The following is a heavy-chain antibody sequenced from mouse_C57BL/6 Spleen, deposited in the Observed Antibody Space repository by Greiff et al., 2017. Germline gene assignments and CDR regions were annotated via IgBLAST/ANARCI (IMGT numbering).Heavy chain of an antibody. J-gene: IGHJ3*01. D-gene: IGHD2-4*01. CDR3: ARMGLDNDEAY. Sequence: VQLQQPGAELVKPGASVKMSCKASGYTFTSYWITWVKQRPGQGLEWIGDILPGSGSTNYNEKFKSKATLTVDTSSSTAYMQLSSLTSEDSAVYYCARMGLDNDEAYWGQGTLVTVSA. V-gene: IGHV1-55*01. CDR1: GYTFTSYW. CDR2: ILPGSGST.